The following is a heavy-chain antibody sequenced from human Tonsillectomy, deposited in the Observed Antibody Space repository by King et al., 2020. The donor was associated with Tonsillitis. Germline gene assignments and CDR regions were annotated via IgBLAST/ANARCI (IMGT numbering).Heavy chain of an antibody. Sequence: VQLVESGGGLVNPGGSLRLSCAASGFPFNLASMSWVRQAPGKGLEWVAHINSKTDGGAKGYAAPVAGRFSISRDDSKNTLYLQMNRLKTEDTAVYYCATEDDDGSFQRTLFDYWGVGTLVTVSS. J-gene: IGHJ4*02. CDR3: ATEDDDGSFQRTLFDY. V-gene: IGHV3-15*01. CDR1: GFPFNLAS. D-gene: IGHD3-22*01. CDR2: INSKTDGGAK.